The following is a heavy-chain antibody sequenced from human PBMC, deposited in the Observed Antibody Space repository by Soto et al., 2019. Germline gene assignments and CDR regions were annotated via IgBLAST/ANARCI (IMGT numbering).Heavy chain of an antibody. Sequence: GASVKVSCKASGYTFTTYGISWVRQAPGQGLEWLGWINTHNGNTNYAQNLQGRVIMTADTSTNTAYMELRSLRSDDTAIYYCTREGSAPYYYYGMDAWGQGNTVTVSS. CDR1: GYTFTTYG. V-gene: IGHV1-18*01. D-gene: IGHD3-10*01. CDR2: INTHNGNT. J-gene: IGHJ6*02. CDR3: TREGSAPYYYYGMDA.